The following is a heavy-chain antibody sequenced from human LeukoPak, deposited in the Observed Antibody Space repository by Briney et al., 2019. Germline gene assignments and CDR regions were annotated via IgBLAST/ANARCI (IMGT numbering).Heavy chain of an antibody. CDR1: GFTFSSYG. Sequence: PGGTLRLSCAASGFTFSSYGMSWVRQAPGKGLEWVSAISGSGGSTYYADSVKGRFTISRDNSKNTLYLQMNSLRAEDTAAYYCAKDQRGAFDPWGQGTLVTVSS. D-gene: IGHD1-26*01. CDR2: ISGSGGST. CDR3: AKDQRGAFDP. V-gene: IGHV3-23*01. J-gene: IGHJ5*02.